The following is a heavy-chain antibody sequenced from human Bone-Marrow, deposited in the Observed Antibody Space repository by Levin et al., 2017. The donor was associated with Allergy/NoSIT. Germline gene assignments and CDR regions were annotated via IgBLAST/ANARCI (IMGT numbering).Heavy chain of an antibody. CDR3: ARVDSGYDWLWWFDS. V-gene: IGHV5-51*01. Sequence: AGGSLRLSCKGSGYSFTNYWIGWVRQMPGKGLEWMGIIYPGDSDTRYSPSFQGQVTISADKSISTAYLQWSSLKASDTAMYYCARVDSGYDWLWWFDSWGQGTLVTVSS. CDR2: IYPGDSDT. D-gene: IGHD5-12*01. CDR1: GYSFTNYW. J-gene: IGHJ5*01.